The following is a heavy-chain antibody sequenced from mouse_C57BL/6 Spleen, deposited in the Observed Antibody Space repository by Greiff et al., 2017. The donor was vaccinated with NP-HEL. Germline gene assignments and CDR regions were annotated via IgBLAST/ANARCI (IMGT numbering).Heavy chain of an antibody. Sequence: DVKLVESEGGLVQPGSSMKLSCTASGFTFSDYYMAWVRQVPEKGLEWVANINYDGSSTYYLDSLKSRFIISRDNAKNILYLQMSSLKSEDTATYYCARDGAYGGRGYFDYWGQGTTLTVSS. CDR2: INYDGSST. J-gene: IGHJ2*01. V-gene: IGHV5-16*01. CDR3: ARDGAYGGRGYFDY. D-gene: IGHD1-2*01. CDR1: GFTFSDYY.